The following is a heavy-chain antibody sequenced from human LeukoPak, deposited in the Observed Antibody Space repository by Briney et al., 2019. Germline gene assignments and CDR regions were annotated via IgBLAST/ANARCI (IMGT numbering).Heavy chain of an antibody. D-gene: IGHD2-2*01. Sequence: SVKVSFKASGGTFSSYAISWVRQAPGQGLEWMGGIIPIFGTANYAQKFQGRVTITADESTSTAYMELSSLRSEDTAVYYCARDSTSFNDAFDIWGQGKMVTVSS. CDR3: ARDSTSFNDAFDI. CDR1: GGTFSSYA. V-gene: IGHV1-69*13. J-gene: IGHJ3*02. CDR2: IIPIFGTA.